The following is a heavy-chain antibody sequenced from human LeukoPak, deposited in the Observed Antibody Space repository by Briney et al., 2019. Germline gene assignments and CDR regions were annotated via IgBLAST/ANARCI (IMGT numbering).Heavy chain of an antibody. CDR3: ATKQWLAPPPDS. CDR1: GFTFSKYW. J-gene: IGHJ4*02. V-gene: IGHV3-74*01. D-gene: IGHD6-19*01. CDR2: INTDGTVT. Sequence: GGSLRLSCAASGFTFSKYWMLWVRQAPGKGLESVSRINTDGTVTTYADSVKGRFTVSRDNADNTMFLQMNSVRDEYTAVYYCATKQWLAPPPDSWGQGTPVTVSS.